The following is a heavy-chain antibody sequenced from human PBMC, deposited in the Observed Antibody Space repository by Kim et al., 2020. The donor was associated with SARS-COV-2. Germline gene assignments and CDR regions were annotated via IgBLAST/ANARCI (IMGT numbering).Heavy chain of an antibody. D-gene: IGHD2-21*01. Sequence: GGSLRLSCTTSGFTFTGYAMSWVRQAPGKGLEWVSGIYGSGGTTYYVDSVKGRFTISRDNSKNTLYLQMSNLRADDTAVYYCMKGGWGWVWDLWGQGTLVTVSS. CDR1: GFTFTGYA. V-gene: IGHV3-23*01. CDR3: MKGGWGWVWDL. CDR2: IYGSGGTT. J-gene: IGHJ5*02.